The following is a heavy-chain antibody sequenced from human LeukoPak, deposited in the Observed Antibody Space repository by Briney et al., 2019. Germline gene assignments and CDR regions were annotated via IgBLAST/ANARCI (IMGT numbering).Heavy chain of an antibody. CDR3: ARAMYNSRAEPQAGILFDP. CDR1: GYTFTSYD. J-gene: IGHJ5*02. D-gene: IGHD6-13*01. Sequence: ASVTVSFKASGYTFTSYDINWVRQATGQGHEWMGWMNPNSGNTGYAQKFQGRVTVTRNTSISTVYVDLKSVRSEDRSVFYCARAMYNSRAEPQAGILFDPWGQGILVTVSS. V-gene: IGHV1-8*01. CDR2: MNPNSGNT.